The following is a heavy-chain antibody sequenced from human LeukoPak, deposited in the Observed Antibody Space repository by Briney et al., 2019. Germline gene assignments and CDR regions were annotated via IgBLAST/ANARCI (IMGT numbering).Heavy chain of an antibody. CDR3: AREGRSGAFDI. Sequence: PGGSLRLSCAASGFTFSSYGMHWVRQAPGKGLEWVAFIRYAGSNKYYADSVRGRFTISRDNSKNTLYLQMNSLRAEDTAVYYCAREGRSGAFDIWGQGTMVTVSS. CDR1: GFTFSSYG. V-gene: IGHV3-30*02. J-gene: IGHJ3*02. CDR2: IRYAGSNK.